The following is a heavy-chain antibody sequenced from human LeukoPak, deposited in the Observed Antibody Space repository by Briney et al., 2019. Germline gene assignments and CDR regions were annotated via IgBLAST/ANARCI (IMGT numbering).Heavy chain of an antibody. V-gene: IGHV3-7*01. D-gene: IGHD2-15*01. CDR1: GFTFRSYW. Sequence: TGGSLRLSCAASGFTFRSYWMSWVRQAPGKGLGWVANMKLDGSEEYYVDSVKGRFTISSDNAKNSLYLQMNSLRVDDTAVYYCARWARYCSSGSCYSWFDPWGQGTLVTVSS. J-gene: IGHJ5*02. CDR2: MKLDGSEE. CDR3: ARWARYCSSGSCYSWFDP.